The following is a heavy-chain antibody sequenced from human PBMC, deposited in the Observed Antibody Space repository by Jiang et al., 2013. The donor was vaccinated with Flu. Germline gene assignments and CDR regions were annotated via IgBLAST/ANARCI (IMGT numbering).Heavy chain of an antibody. Sequence: LVESGGGLVQPGGSLRLSCAASGFTFSSYSMNWVRQAPGKGLEWVSYISSSSSTIYYADSVKGRFTISRGNAENSLYLHMNSLRDEDTAVYYCARDGRYSGSPDDHWGQGTLVTVSS. D-gene: IGHD1-26*01. CDR3: ARDGRYSGSPDDH. J-gene: IGHJ4*02. CDR1: GFTFSSYS. CDR2: ISSSSSTI. V-gene: IGHV3-48*02.